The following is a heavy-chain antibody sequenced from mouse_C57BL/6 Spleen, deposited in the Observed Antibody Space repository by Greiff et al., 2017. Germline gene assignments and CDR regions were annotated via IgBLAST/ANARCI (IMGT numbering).Heavy chain of an antibody. Sequence: VQLQQSGAELARPGASVKLSCKASGYTFTSYGISWVKQRTGQGLEWIGEIYPRSGNTYYNEKFKGKATLTADKSSSTAYMELRSLTSEDSAVYFCAREGGYDGDYYAMDYWGQGTSVTVSS. CDR2: IYPRSGNT. CDR3: AREGGYDGDYYAMDY. D-gene: IGHD2-2*01. CDR1: GYTFTSYG. V-gene: IGHV1-81*01. J-gene: IGHJ4*01.